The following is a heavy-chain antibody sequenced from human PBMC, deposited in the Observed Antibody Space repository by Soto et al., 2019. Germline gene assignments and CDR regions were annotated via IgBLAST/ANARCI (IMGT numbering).Heavy chain of an antibody. CDR2: IKGDGSER. V-gene: IGHV3-7*03. J-gene: IGHJ6*02. CDR1: GFTFSNYW. D-gene: IGHD2-2*01. CDR3: ARDGCTSASCDVYGMDV. Sequence: PGGSLRLSCAASGFTFSNYWMSWVRQAPGKGLVWVANIKGDGSERHYVDSVKGRFIISRDNVKNSLFLQMNSLRVEDTAVYYCARDGCTSASCDVYGMDVWGQGTTVTVSS.